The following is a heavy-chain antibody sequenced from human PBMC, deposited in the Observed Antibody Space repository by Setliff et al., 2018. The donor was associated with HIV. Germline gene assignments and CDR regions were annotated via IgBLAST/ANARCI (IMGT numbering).Heavy chain of an antibody. Sequence: PSETLSLTCTVSNNSIRSSYWSWIRQPVGKGLEWIGRIHTLGGTKYNSSLESRVTVSLDTSRNQFSLKLNSVTAADSAVYFCTRDRYANGWLYFDYWGPGILVTVSS. CDR3: TRDRYANGWLYFDY. J-gene: IGHJ4*02. D-gene: IGHD2-2*01. V-gene: IGHV4-4*07. CDR2: IHTLGGT. CDR1: NNSIRSSY.